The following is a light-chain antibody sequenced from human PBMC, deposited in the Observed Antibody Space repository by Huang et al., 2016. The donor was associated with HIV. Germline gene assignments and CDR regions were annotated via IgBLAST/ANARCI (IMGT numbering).Light chain of an antibody. CDR1: QSINTW. V-gene: IGKV1-5*03. Sequence: DIQMTQSPSTVSASVGDRVTIPCRASQSINTWLAWYQQKPGKAPKLLIYKASSLESGVPSRCSGSGSGTEFTLTISSLQPDDFAIYYCQQYNSYSPLTFGGGTKVEIK. J-gene: IGKJ4*01. CDR2: KAS. CDR3: QQYNSYSPLT.